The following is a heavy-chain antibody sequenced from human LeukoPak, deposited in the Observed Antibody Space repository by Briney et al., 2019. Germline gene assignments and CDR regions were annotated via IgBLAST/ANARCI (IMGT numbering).Heavy chain of an antibody. CDR2: INPNSGGT. J-gene: IGHJ4*02. CDR3: AREGEFGDLFFNFDY. D-gene: IGHD3-10*01. V-gene: IGHV1-2*02. Sequence: ASVKVSCKASGYTFTGYYMHWVRQAPGQGLEGMGWINPNSGGTNYAQKFQGTGTLSRDTSISTAYMELSRLRSDDTAVYYCAREGEFGDLFFNFDYWGQGTLVTVSS. CDR1: GYTFTGYY.